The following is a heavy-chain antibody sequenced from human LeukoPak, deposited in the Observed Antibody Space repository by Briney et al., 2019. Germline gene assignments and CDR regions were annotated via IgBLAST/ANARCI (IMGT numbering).Heavy chain of an antibody. V-gene: IGHV3-30*18. J-gene: IGHJ4*02. CDR2: ISYDGSNK. Sequence: GGSLRLSCAASGFTFSSYGMHWVRQAPGKGLEWVAVISYDGSNKYYADSVKGRFTISRDNSKNTLYLQMNSLSAEDTAVYYCAKVGTNFLRYHFDSWGRGTLVTVSS. D-gene: IGHD1-1*01. CDR3: AKVGTNFLRYHFDS. CDR1: GFTFSSYG.